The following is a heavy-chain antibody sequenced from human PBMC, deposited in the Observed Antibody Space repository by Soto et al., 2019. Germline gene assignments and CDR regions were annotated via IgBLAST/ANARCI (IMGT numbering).Heavy chain of an antibody. CDR3: ARDQAILGLMEGCFDY. V-gene: IGHV3-30-3*01. J-gene: IGHJ4*02. CDR2: ISYDGSNK. CDR1: GFTFSSYA. D-gene: IGHD2-8*01. Sequence: GGSLRLSCAASGFTFSSYAMHWVRQAPGKGLEWVAVISYDGSNKYYADSVKGRFTISRDNSKNTLYLQMNSLRAEDTAVYYCARDQAILGLMEGCFDYWGQGTLVTVSS.